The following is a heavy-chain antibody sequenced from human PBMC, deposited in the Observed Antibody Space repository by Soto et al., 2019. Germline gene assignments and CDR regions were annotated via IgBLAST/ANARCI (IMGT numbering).Heavy chain of an antibody. D-gene: IGHD2-21*01. V-gene: IGHV3-23*01. Sequence: EVQLLESGGGLIQPGGSLRLSCAASGFTFSSHAMTWVRQAPGKGLEWVSAISGGGGGIYYADSVKGRFTISRDNSKNALYLQINSLSAEDPAEYFCAKGLAIPYSLDFWGLGTLVAVSS. CDR2: ISGGGGGI. J-gene: IGHJ4*02. CDR3: AKGLAIPYSLDF. CDR1: GFTFSSHA.